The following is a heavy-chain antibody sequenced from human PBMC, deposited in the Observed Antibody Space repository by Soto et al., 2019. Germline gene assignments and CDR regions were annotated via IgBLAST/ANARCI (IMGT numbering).Heavy chain of an antibody. V-gene: IGHV1-69*01. CDR3: ARDGHYYGSGSYYLTDFGY. Sequence: QVQLVQSGAEVKKPGSSVKVSCKASGGTFSSYAISWVRQAPGQGLEWMGGIIPIFGTANYAQKFQGRVTITADESTSTAYRELGSLRSEDTAVYYCARDGHYYGSGSYYLTDFGYWGQGTLVTVCS. CDR1: GGTFSSYA. D-gene: IGHD3-10*01. J-gene: IGHJ4*02. CDR2: IIPIFGTA.